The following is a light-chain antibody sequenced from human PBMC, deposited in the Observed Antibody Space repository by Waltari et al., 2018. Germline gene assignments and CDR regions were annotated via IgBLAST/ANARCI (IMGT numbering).Light chain of an antibody. CDR3: QTWGTGFQV. V-gene: IGLV3-21*01. J-gene: IGLJ6*01. CDR1: NIGSKS. CDR2: YDK. Sequence: SYELTQPPSLSVAPGMTALITCGGDNIGSKSVHWYQRKPGQAPVLVISYDKDRPSGIPERFSGSNSDLDRYLIISRLQADDEADYYCQTWGTGFQVFGSGTKLTVL.